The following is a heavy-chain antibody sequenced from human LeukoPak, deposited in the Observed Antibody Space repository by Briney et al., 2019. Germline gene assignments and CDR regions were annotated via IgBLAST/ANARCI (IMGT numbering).Heavy chain of an antibody. D-gene: IGHD4-17*01. Sequence: SGTLSLTCTVSGGSISSGDYYWSWIRQPPGKGLEWIGYIYYSGSTYYNPSLKSRVTISVDTSKNQFSLKLSSVTAADTAVYYCARDRLDYGDYYYYGMDVWGQGTTVTVSS. CDR1: GGSISSGDYY. CDR3: ARDRLDYGDYYYYGMDV. V-gene: IGHV4-30-4*01. CDR2: IYYSGST. J-gene: IGHJ6*02.